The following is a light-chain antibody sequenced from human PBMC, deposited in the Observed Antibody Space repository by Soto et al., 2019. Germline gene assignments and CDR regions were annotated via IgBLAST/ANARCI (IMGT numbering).Light chain of an antibody. Sequence: EIVMTQSPATLSVSPGETATLSCRASQSVSYNLAWYQQKPGQGPRLLIYGAFTRATGNPARFSGSGSGTEFTLTISSLQSEDFAVYYCQQYKNWPPLTFGGGTKVEIK. CDR2: GAF. CDR1: QSVSYN. CDR3: QQYKNWPPLT. V-gene: IGKV3-15*01. J-gene: IGKJ4*01.